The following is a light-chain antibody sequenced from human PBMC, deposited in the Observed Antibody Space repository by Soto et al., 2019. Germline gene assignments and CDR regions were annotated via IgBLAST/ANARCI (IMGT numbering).Light chain of an antibody. CDR3: CSYAGGRSFVV. V-gene: IGLV2-23*02. CDR2: EVN. CDR1: SSDIGSYNL. J-gene: IGLJ3*02. Sequence: QSVLSQPASVSGSPGQSVTISCTGTSSDIGSYNLVSWYHHHPGQAPKLVIYEVNKRPSVDSNRFSGSKSDNTASLTIAGLQPEDEGEYYCCSYAGGRSFVVFGGGTKLTVL.